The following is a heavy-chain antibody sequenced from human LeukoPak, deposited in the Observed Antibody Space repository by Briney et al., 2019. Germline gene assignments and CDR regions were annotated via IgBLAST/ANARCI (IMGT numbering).Heavy chain of an antibody. V-gene: IGHV4-59*13. CDR1: WGSSSSYL. J-gene: IGHJ4*02. CDR2: IYYRGST. Sequence: SEILFPTLTVAWGSSSSYLRGLSPEPPGEGAGVVGYIYYRGSTKYNTSLKSRVTISVDTSKNQVSLKLSSVTAADTAVYYCAREYSSSSGRSFDYWGQGTLVTVSS. D-gene: IGHD6-6*01. CDR3: AREYSSSSGRSFDY.